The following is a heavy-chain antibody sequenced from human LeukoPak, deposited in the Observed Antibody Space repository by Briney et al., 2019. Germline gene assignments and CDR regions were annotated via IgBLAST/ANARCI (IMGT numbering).Heavy chain of an antibody. D-gene: IGHD2-15*01. J-gene: IGHJ4*02. CDR1: GFTFSNHW. Sequence: GGSLRLSCAASGFTFSNHWMHWVRQVPGKGLVWVARIDGGGSSISHADFVKGRFSISRDNSKSTLCLQMNSLRAEDTAVYYCAKQLGYCSDGSCYFPYWGQGTLVTVSS. CDR2: IDGGGSSI. CDR3: AKQLGYCSDGSCYFPY. V-gene: IGHV3-74*01.